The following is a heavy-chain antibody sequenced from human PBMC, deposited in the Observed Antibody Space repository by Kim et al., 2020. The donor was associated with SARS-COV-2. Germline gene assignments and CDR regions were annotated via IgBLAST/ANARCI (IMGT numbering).Heavy chain of an antibody. D-gene: IGHD2-2*02. Sequence: GGSLRLSCAASGFTFDDYAMHWVRQAPGKGLEWVSGISWNSGSIGYADSVKGRFTISRDNAKNSLYLQMNSLRAEDTALYYCAKDQVYRSRPRNAFDIWGQGTMVTVSS. J-gene: IGHJ3*02. CDR1: GFTFDDYA. CDR3: AKDQVYRSRPRNAFDI. V-gene: IGHV3-9*01. CDR2: ISWNSGSI.